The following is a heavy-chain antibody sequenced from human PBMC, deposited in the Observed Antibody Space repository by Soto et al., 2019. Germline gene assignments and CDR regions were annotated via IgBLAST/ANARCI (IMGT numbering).Heavy chain of an antibody. CDR3: ARQTLYNWNVNY. J-gene: IGHJ4*02. Sequence: QLQLQESGPGLVKPSETLSLTCTVSGGSISSSSYYWGWIRQPPGKGLEWIGSIYYSGSTYYNPSLKSRVTISVDTSKNQFALQLSSVTAADTAVYYCARQTLYNWNVNYWGQGTLVTVSS. V-gene: IGHV4-39*01. CDR2: IYYSGST. CDR1: GGSISSSSYY. D-gene: IGHD1-1*01.